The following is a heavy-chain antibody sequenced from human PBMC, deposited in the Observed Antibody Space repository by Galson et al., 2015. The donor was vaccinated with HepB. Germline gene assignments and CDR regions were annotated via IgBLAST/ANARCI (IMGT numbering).Heavy chain of an antibody. CDR1: GFTFRSYE. CDR2: ISSSGSTI. D-gene: IGHD4-17*01. CDR3: ASSSPPLYGDYLPYFDY. J-gene: IGHJ4*02. V-gene: IGHV3-48*03. Sequence: SLRLSCAASGFTFRSYEMNWVRQAPGKGLEWVSYISSSGSTIYYADSVKGRFTISRDNAKNSLYLQMNSLRAEDTAVYYCASSSPPLYGDYLPYFDYWGQGTLVTVSS.